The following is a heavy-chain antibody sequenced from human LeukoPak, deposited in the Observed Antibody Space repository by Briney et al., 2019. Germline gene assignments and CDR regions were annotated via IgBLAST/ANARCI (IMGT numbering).Heavy chain of an antibody. D-gene: IGHD5-24*01. CDR2: IYTSGST. CDR3: ARDRGRDGYNLGY. Sequence: PSQTLSLTCTVSGGSISSGSYYWSWIRQPAGKGLEWIGRIYTSGSTNYNPSPKSRVTISVDTSKNQFSLKLSSVTAADTAVYYCARDRGRDGYNLGYWGQGTLVTVSS. V-gene: IGHV4-61*02. J-gene: IGHJ4*02. CDR1: GGSISSGSYY.